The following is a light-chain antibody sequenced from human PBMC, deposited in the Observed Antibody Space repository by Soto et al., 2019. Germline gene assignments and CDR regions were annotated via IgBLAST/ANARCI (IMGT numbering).Light chain of an antibody. J-gene: IGLJ1*01. CDR3: SSYTDSSNYV. Sequence: QSALTQPRSVSGSPGQSVTISCSGTSSDVGDYNYVSWYQQQPGKAPKLMIYQVTNRPSGVSNRFSGSRSGNTASLTISGLQAEDEADYYCSSYTDSSNYVFGTGTKVTVL. CDR2: QVT. V-gene: IGLV2-14*01. CDR1: SSDVGDYNY.